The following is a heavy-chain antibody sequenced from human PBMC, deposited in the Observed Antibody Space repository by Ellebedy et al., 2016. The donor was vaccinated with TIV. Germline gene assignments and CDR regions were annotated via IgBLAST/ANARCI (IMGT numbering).Heavy chain of an antibody. CDR3: ARGYCSGGSCSYGMDV. V-gene: IGHV1-69*13. CDR1: GGTFSSYA. J-gene: IGHJ6*02. Sequence: SVKVSCXASGGTFSSYAISWVRQAPGQGLEWMGGIIPIFGTANYAQKFQGRVTITADESTSTAYMELSSLRSEDTAVYYCARGYCSGGSCSYGMDVWGQGTTVTVSS. D-gene: IGHD2-15*01. CDR2: IIPIFGTA.